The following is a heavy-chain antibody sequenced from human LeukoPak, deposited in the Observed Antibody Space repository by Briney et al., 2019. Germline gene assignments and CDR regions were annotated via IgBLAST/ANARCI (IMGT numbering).Heavy chain of an antibody. CDR1: GGSISSSSYY. CDR3: ARGYSSGWYKDLFDI. Sequence: SQTLSLTCTVSGGSISSSSYYWGWIRQPPGKGLEWIGYIYYSGSTNYNPSLKSRVTISVDTSKNQFSLKLSSVTAADTAVYYCARGYSSGWYKDLFDIWGQGTMVTVSS. J-gene: IGHJ3*02. D-gene: IGHD6-19*01. CDR2: IYYSGST. V-gene: IGHV4-61*05.